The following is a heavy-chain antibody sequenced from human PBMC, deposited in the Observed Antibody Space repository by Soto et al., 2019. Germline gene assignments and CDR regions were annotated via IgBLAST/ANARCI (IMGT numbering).Heavy chain of an antibody. J-gene: IGHJ6*02. CDR3: AHMKGSVLYSMDV. V-gene: IGHV2-5*01. CDR2: ISSNDDK. D-gene: IGHD3-10*01. Sequence: GPTLVNPTQTLTPPCTFSLFTLRLPGVGVGSIRQPPGMALERLALISSNDDKRLSPSRKSRLTITNDTSRNEGVRTMTSMDPVDTATYYCAHMKGSVLYSMDVWGQGT. CDR1: LFTLRLPGVG.